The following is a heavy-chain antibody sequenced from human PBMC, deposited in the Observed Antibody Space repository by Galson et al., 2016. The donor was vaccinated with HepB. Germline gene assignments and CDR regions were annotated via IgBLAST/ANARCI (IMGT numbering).Heavy chain of an antibody. J-gene: IGHJ4*02. CDR1: GDSVSSHIAT. Sequence: CAISGDSVSSHIATWNWIRQSPSRGLEWLRRTYYRSKWYNDYAVSVKSRITINPDTSKNQFSLQLNSVTPEDTAVYYCARGHKIGWLDTGLDYWGQGTLVTVSS. CDR2: TYYRSKWYN. D-gene: IGHD6-19*01. V-gene: IGHV6-1*01. CDR3: ARGHKIGWLDTGLDY.